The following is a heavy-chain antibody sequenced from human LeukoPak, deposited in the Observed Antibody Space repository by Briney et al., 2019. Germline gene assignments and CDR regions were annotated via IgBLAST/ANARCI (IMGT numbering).Heavy chain of an antibody. Sequence: ASVKVSCKASGGTFSSYAISWVRQAPGQGLEWMGRIIPIFGTANYAQKFQGRVTITTDESTSTAYMELSSLRSEDTAVYYCASPYSSSSEVDYYYYYMDVWGKGTTVTVSS. CDR2: IIPIFGTA. J-gene: IGHJ6*03. D-gene: IGHD6-6*01. CDR1: GGTFSSYA. V-gene: IGHV1-69*05. CDR3: ASPYSSSSEVDYYYYYMDV.